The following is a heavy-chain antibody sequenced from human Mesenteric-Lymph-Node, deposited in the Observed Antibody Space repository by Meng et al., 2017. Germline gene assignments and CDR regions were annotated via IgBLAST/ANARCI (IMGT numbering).Heavy chain of an antibody. J-gene: IGHJ4*02. CDR2: LTSQSSFI. CDR3: AKSGVES. V-gene: IGHV3-21*06. CDR1: GFTFSSYA. Sequence: GESLKISCAASGFTFSSYAMSWVRQAPGKGLEWVSSLTSQSSFINYADSVKGRFTISRDNAHNSLYLQMNSLRDEDTAVYYCAKSGVESWGQGTLVTVSS.